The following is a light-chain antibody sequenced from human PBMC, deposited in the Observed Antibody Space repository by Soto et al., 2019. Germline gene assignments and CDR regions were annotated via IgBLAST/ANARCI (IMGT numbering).Light chain of an antibody. V-gene: IGKV3-20*01. CDR3: QQYGSSGT. J-gene: IGKJ1*01. CDR1: PSVRSS. CDR2: GAS. Sequence: EIVMPQSPATLSVSPGESAPLSCRASPSVRSSLAWYQQKPGQAPRLLIHGASTRATGIPDRGSGSGSGTDFTLTISRLEPEDFAGYYCQQYGSSGTFGQGTKVDI.